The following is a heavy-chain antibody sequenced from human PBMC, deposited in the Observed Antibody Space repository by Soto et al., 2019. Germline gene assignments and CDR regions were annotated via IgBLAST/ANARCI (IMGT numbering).Heavy chain of an antibody. D-gene: IGHD3-9*01. CDR1: GGTFSSYA. J-gene: IGHJ5*02. CDR3: AVTYYDILTGYPNWFDP. V-gene: IGHV1-69*01. CDR2: IIPIFGTA. Sequence: QVQLVQSGAEVKKPGSSVKVSCKASGGTFSSYAISCVRQAPGQGLEWMGGIIPIFGTANYAQKFQGRVTITADESTSTAYMELSSLRSEDTAVYYCAVTYYDILTGYPNWFDPWGQGTLVTVSS.